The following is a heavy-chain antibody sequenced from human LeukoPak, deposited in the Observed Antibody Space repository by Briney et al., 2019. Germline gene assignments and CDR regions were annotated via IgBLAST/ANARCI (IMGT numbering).Heavy chain of an antibody. CDR3: ASHRGYCGGGSCYSGAVDH. J-gene: IGHJ4*02. V-gene: IGHV4-59*08. D-gene: IGHD2-15*01. CDR1: GGSISSYY. CDR2: IYYSGST. Sequence: SETLSLTCTVSGGSISSYYWSWIRQPPGKGLEWIGYIYYSGSTNYNPSLKSRVTISVDTSKNQFSLKLSSVTAADTAVYYCASHRGYCGGGSCYSGAVDHWGQGTLVTVSS.